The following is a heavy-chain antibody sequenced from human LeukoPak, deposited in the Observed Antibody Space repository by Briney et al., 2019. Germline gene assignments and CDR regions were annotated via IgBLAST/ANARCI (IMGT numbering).Heavy chain of an antibody. J-gene: IGHJ4*02. CDR3: ARGSDFVWGSYRPYFDY. CDR2: ISGSTSYV. Sequence: GGSLRLSCVASAFTFRTYSMHWVRQAPGKGLEWVSSISGSTSYVYYADSVRGRFTISRDNAKNSLYLQMNSLRAEDTAVYYCARGSDFVWGSYRPYFDYWGQGTLVTVSS. CDR1: AFTFRTYS. V-gene: IGHV3-21*01. D-gene: IGHD3-16*02.